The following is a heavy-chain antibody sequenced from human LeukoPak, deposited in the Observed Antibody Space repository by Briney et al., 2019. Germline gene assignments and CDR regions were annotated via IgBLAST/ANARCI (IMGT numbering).Heavy chain of an antibody. Sequence: PGGSLRLSCAASGFTFSSYAMTWVRQAPGKGLEWVSAISASGGSTYYADSVKGRFTISRDNSKNTLYLQMNSLRAEDTAVYYCAKGISMVRGVNFDYWGQGTLVTVSS. J-gene: IGHJ4*02. V-gene: IGHV3-23*01. CDR3: AKGISMVRGVNFDY. CDR1: GFTFSSYA. D-gene: IGHD3-10*01. CDR2: ISASGGST.